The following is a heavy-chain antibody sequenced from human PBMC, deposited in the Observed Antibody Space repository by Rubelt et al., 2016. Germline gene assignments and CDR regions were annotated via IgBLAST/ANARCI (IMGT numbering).Heavy chain of an antibody. CDR2: ITSDGSST. V-gene: IGHV3-74*01. J-gene: IGHJ4*02. CDR1: GFSFSSYW. CDR3: ARGHYDTSGLLPWVY. D-gene: IGHD3-22*01. Sequence: EVQLVESGGGLVQPGGSLRLSCAASGFSFSSYWMHWVRQAPGKGLVWVSRITSDGSSTGYADFVKGRFTISRDNAKNTLYLQMNSLGAEDTSVYYCARGHYDTSGLLPWVYWGQGTLVTVSS.